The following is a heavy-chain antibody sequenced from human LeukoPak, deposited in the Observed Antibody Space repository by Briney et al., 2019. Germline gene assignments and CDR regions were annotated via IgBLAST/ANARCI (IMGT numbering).Heavy chain of an antibody. J-gene: IGHJ5*02. D-gene: IGHD2-2*01. Sequence: GGSLRLSCAASGFTFNRYNMNWVRQAPGKGLEWVSSISTSSSYIYYADSVRGRFTISRDNAKNSLYLQMNSLRAEDTAVYSCARGADGVSSSSRGWFDPWGQGTLVTVSS. CDR2: ISTSSSYI. CDR1: GFTFNRYN. V-gene: IGHV3-21*01. CDR3: ARGADGVSSSSRGWFDP.